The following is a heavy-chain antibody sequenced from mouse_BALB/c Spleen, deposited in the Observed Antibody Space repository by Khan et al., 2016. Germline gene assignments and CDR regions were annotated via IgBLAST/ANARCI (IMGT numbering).Heavy chain of an antibody. CDR3: TRRSGSWFAY. CDR1: GFTFSGAW. CDR2: IRNKANNPAT. V-gene: IGHV6-6*01. J-gene: IGHJ3*01. Sequence: EVKLEESGGGLVQPGGSMKLSCAASGFTFSGAWMDWVRQSPEKGLEWVAEIRNKANNPATYYAESVKGRFTISGDASKSSVYLQMNSLRAEDTGIYYCTRRSGSWFAYWGQGTLVTVSA. D-gene: IGHD4-1*01.